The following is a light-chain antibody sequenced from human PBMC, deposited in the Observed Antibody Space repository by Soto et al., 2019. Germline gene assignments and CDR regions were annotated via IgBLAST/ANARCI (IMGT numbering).Light chain of an antibody. CDR1: SSDVGGYNY. CDR3: SSYTSSSTWV. Sequence: QSALTQPASVSGSPGQSITISCTATSSDVGGYNYVSWYQQHPGKVPKLMIHEVSNRPSGVSNRFSGSKSGNTASLIISGLQAEDEADYYCSSYTSSSTWVFGGGTKLTVL. V-gene: IGLV2-14*01. CDR2: EVS. J-gene: IGLJ3*02.